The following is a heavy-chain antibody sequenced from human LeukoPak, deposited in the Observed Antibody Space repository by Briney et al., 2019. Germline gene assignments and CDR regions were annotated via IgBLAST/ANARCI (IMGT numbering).Heavy chain of an antibody. Sequence: GASVKVSCKASGYTFTSYYMHWVRQAPGQGLEWMGIINPSGGSTSYAQKFQGRVTMTRDTSTSTVYMELSSLRSEDTAVYYCARDFGSPYYDFGQGFDYWGQGTLVTVSS. V-gene: IGHV1-46*01. CDR1: GYTFTSYY. J-gene: IGHJ4*02. CDR2: INPSGGST. CDR3: ARDFGSPYYDFGQGFDY. D-gene: IGHD3-3*01.